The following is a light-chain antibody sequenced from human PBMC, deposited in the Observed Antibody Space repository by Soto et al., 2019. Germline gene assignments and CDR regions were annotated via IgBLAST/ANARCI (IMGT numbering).Light chain of an antibody. CDR1: QDIGSD. Sequence: DIQMTQSPSSLSASVGDRVTITCRASQDIGSDLGWYQQKPGKAPKRLIYGASSLQSGVPSRFSGSGSGTEFTLSISSLQPEDFATYYCLQHNTYPRTFGQGTKVEIK. J-gene: IGKJ1*01. CDR2: GAS. V-gene: IGKV1-17*01. CDR3: LQHNTYPRT.